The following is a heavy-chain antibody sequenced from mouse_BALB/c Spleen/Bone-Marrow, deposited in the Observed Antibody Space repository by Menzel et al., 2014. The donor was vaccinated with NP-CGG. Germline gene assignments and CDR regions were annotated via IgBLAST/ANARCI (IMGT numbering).Heavy chain of an antibody. V-gene: IGHV1-14*01. Sequence: EVQLQQSGPELVKPGASVKMSCKASGYKFTSYVMLWVKQKPGQGLEWIGYINPYDDVTTYNEKFKGKAPLTSDKSSSTAYMELSSLTSDDSAVYYCGRDYYRGSFDYWGQGTTLTVSS. D-gene: IGHD2-14*01. CDR3: GRDYYRGSFDY. J-gene: IGHJ2*01. CDR2: INPYDDVT. CDR1: GYKFTSYV.